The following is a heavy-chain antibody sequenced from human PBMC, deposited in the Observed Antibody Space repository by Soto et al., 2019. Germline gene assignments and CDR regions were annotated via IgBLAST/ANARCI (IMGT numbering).Heavy chain of an antibody. V-gene: IGHV3-23*01. CDR1: GFTFSSYA. CDR2: ISGSGCST. J-gene: IGHJ4*02. D-gene: IGHD1-26*01. Sequence: EVQLLESGGGLVQPGGSLRLSCAASGFTFSSYAMSWVRQAPGKGLEWVSAISGSGCSTYYADSVKGRFTISRDNSKNTLYLQMNSLRAEDTAVYYCAKAVSRSLGQFDYWGQGTLVTVSS. CDR3: AKAVSRSLGQFDY.